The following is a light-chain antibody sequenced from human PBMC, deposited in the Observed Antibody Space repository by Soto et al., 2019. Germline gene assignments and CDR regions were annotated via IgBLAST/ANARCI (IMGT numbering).Light chain of an antibody. CDR2: GAS. V-gene: IGKV3-15*01. CDR3: LHHNNWPLWT. J-gene: IGKJ1*01. CDR1: QSVSNN. Sequence: EIVMTQSPVTLSVSPGERATLSCRASQSVSNNLAWYQQKPGQAPRLLIYGASTRATGIPARFTGSGSGTEFTLTISSLQSEDFAVYYCLHHNNWPLWTFGHGTNVEIK.